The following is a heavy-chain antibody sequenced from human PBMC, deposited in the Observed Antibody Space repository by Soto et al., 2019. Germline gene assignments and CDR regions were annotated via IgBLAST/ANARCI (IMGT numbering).Heavy chain of an antibody. V-gene: IGHV4-59*01. D-gene: IGHD3-9*01. CDR2: IYYSGST. J-gene: IGHJ6*03. CDR1: GGSIGSYY. CDR3: ARNPLRYFDWLDYYYMDV. Sequence: SETLSLTCTVSGGSIGSYYWSWIRQPPGKGLEWIGYIYYSGSTNYNPSLKSRVTISVDTSKNQFSLKLSSVTAADTAVYYCARNPLRYFDWLDYYYMDVWGKGTTVTVSS.